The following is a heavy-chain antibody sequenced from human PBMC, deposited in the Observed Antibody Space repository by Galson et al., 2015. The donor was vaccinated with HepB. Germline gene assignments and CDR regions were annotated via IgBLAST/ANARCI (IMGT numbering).Heavy chain of an antibody. Sequence: SLRLSCAASEFTFSDYGMHWVRQAPGKELEWVALIWKDGTNKYYADSVKGRFTISRDNSENTLYLQMNSLRAEDSAVYYCVREVRNGWYYFDYWGPGAQVTVSS. V-gene: IGHV3-33*01. D-gene: IGHD6-19*01. CDR1: EFTFSDYG. CDR3: VREVRNGWYYFDY. CDR2: IWKDGTNK. J-gene: IGHJ4*02.